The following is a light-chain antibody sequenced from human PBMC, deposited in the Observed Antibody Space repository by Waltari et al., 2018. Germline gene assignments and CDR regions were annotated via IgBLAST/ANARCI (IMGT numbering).Light chain of an antibody. CDR1: QTVLYSSNNKNY. CDR2: WAS. J-gene: IGKJ1*01. Sequence: DIVMTQSPDSLAVSLRASATITCHSTQTVLYSSNNKNYLAWYQQKAGQSPKLLLYWASTRESGVPDRFSGSGSGTDFTLTINSLQAEDVAVYYCQQYYTTPTFGQGTKVEIK. CDR3: QQYYTTPT. V-gene: IGKV4-1*01.